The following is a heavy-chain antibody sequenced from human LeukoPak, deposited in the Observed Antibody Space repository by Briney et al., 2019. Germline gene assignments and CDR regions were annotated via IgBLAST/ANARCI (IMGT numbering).Heavy chain of an antibody. Sequence: ETLSLTCTVSGGSISSYYWSWVRQAPGKGLEWVGRIKSKTDGGTTDYAAPVKGRFTISRDDSRNTLYLQMNSLKTEDTAVYYCTTDPPRSIVVPFDYWGQGTLVTVSS. CDR2: IKSKTDGGTT. D-gene: IGHD6-6*01. J-gene: IGHJ4*02. CDR3: TTDPPRSIVVPFDY. CDR1: GGSISSYY. V-gene: IGHV3-15*01.